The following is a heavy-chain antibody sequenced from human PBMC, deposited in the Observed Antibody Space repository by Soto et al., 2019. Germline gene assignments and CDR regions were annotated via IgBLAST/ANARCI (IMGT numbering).Heavy chain of an antibody. Sequence: QEQLAESGGGLVKPGGSLRLSCAASGFSFNVYYMTWIRQAPGSGLEWVASISILGDSTYYADSVKGRFTISRDNVKNSLDLQMDTLRAEDAAVYYCARDRAGTRTFPHNTFNIWGQGTTVTVAS. V-gene: IGHV3-11*01. J-gene: IGHJ3*02. D-gene: IGHD6-19*01. CDR1: GFSFNVYY. CDR2: ISILGDST. CDR3: ARDRAGTRTFPHNTFNI.